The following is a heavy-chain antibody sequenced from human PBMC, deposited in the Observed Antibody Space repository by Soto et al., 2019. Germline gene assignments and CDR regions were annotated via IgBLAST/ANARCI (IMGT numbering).Heavy chain of an antibody. CDR3: AFNNGSGSYYFDY. Sequence: EVQLLESGGGLVQPGGSLRLSCAASGFTFSSYAMWWVRQAPGKGLECVSTISGGGETTYYADSVKGRFTISRDNSKNTLYRQMNSLSAEDTAVYYCAFNNGSGSYYFDYWGQGTLVTVSS. D-gene: IGHD3-10*01. CDR2: ISGGGETT. V-gene: IGHV3-23*01. J-gene: IGHJ4*02. CDR1: GFTFSSYA.